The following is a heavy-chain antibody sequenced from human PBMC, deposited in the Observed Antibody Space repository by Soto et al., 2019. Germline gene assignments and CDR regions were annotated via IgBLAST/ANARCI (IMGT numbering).Heavy chain of an antibody. CDR3: AREEPPQQA. J-gene: IGHJ4*02. CDR1: GYTFTNYG. V-gene: IGHV1-18*01. D-gene: IGHD6-13*01. CDR2: ISAHNGDT. Sequence: GASVKVSCKASGYTFTNYGVSWVRQAPGQGLEWMGWISAHNGDTNYAQNLQGRVTMTTDTSTSTANMELRSLRPDDTAVYYCAREEPPQQAWGQGTLVTVSS.